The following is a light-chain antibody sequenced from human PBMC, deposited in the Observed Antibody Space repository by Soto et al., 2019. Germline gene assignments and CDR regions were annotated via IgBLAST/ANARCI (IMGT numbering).Light chain of an antibody. Sequence: IALTQSPSSLSASVGDRVTITCRASQGISSYLVWYQQKPGKAPKLLIYAASTLQSGVPSRFSGSGYGTDFSLTISSLQPEDFATYYCQQLKSYPRAFGPGTKVEIK. V-gene: IGKV1-9*01. CDR2: AAS. J-gene: IGKJ3*01. CDR1: QGISSY. CDR3: QQLKSYPRA.